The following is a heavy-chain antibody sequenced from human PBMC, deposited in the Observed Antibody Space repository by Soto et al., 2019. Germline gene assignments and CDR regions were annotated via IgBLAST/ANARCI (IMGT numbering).Heavy chain of an antibody. CDR1: GGTFSSYA. J-gene: IGHJ2*01. Sequence: QVQLVQSGAEVKKPGSSVKVSCKASGGTFSSYAISWVRQAPGQGLEWMGGIIPIFGTANSAQKFQGRVTNTADESTRTAYMELISLRSEDTAVYYCAGETGYCSGGSCYNWYFDLWGRGTLVTVSS. V-gene: IGHV1-69*01. CDR2: IIPIFGTA. D-gene: IGHD2-15*01. CDR3: AGETGYCSGGSCYNWYFDL.